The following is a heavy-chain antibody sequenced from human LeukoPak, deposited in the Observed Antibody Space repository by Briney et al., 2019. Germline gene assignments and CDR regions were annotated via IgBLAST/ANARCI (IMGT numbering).Heavy chain of an antibody. CDR1: GFNFSSYS. Sequence: GGSLRLSCAASGFNFSSYSMILVRQAPGKGLELVSSISSSSSYIYYADSVKGRFTISRDNAKNSLYLQMNSLRAEDTAVYYCAREGLTFNYFDYWGQGTLVTVSS. CDR3: AREGLTFNYFDY. J-gene: IGHJ4*02. D-gene: IGHD3/OR15-3a*01. V-gene: IGHV3-21*01. CDR2: ISSSSSYI.